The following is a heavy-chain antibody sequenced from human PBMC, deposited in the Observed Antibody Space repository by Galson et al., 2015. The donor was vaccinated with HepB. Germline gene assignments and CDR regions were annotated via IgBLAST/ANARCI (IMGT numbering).Heavy chain of an antibody. CDR3: AKEYYYDSSGYPYFDY. J-gene: IGHJ4*02. D-gene: IGHD3-22*01. CDR2: ISYDGSNK. Sequence: CAASGFTFSSSGMHWVRQAPGKGLEWVAVISYDGSNKYYADSVKGRFTISRDNSKNTLYLQMNSLRAEDTAVYYCAKEYYYDSSGYPYFDYWGQGTLVTVSS. V-gene: IGHV3-30*18. CDR1: GFTFSSSG.